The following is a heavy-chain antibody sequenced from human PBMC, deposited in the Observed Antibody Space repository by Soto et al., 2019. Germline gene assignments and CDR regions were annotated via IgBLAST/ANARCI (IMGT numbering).Heavy chain of an antibody. CDR1: GFTFSSYA. CDR3: ARGDPLPYYYDSSGYSTQFDY. V-gene: IGHV3-30-3*01. Sequence: VGSLRLSCAASGFTFSSYAMHWVRQAPGKGLEWVAVISYDGSNKYYADSVKGRFTISRDNSKNTLYLQMNSLRAEDTAVYYCARGDPLPYYYDSSGYSTQFDYWGQGALVTVSS. D-gene: IGHD3-22*01. CDR2: ISYDGSNK. J-gene: IGHJ4*02.